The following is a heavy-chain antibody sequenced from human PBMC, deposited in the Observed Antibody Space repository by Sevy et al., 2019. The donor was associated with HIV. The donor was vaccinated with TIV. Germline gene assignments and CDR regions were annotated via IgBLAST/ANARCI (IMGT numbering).Heavy chain of an antibody. J-gene: IGHJ6*02. CDR2: ISYDGSNK. CDR3: AKVMPLWFGELSDYGMDV. Sequence: GGSLRLSCAASGFTFSSYGMHWVRQAPGKGLEWVAVISYDGSNKYYADSVKGRFTISRDNSKNTLYLQMNSLRAEDTAVYYCAKVMPLWFGELSDYGMDVWGQGTTVTVSS. CDR1: GFTFSSYG. D-gene: IGHD3-10*01. V-gene: IGHV3-30*18.